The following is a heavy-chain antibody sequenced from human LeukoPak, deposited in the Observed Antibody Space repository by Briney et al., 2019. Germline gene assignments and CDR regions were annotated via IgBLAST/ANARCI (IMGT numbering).Heavy chain of an antibody. Sequence: PSETLSLTCNVSGGSISSNSYYWGWIRQPPGKGLEWIGTMYYSGGTYYNPSLKSRVTTSVDTSKNQFSLKLSSVTAADTAVYYCARDGIDRSSGTSYYYYMAVWGKGTTVTISS. J-gene: IGHJ6*03. CDR2: MYYSGGT. CDR1: GGSISSNSYY. CDR3: ARDGIDRSSGTSYYYYMAV. D-gene: IGHD3-22*01. V-gene: IGHV4-39*02.